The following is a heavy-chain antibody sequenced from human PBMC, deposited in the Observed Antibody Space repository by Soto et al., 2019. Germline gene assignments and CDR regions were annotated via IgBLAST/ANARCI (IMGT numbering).Heavy chain of an antibody. Sequence: SETLSLTCAVYGGSFSGYYWSWIRQPPGKGLEWIGEINHSGSTNYNPSLKSRVTISVDTSKNQFSLKLGSVTAADTAVYYCARACDFWSGYSNNYYFDYWGQGTLVTVSS. J-gene: IGHJ4*02. CDR2: INHSGST. V-gene: IGHV4-34*01. CDR1: GGSFSGYY. CDR3: ARACDFWSGYSNNYYFDY. D-gene: IGHD3-3*01.